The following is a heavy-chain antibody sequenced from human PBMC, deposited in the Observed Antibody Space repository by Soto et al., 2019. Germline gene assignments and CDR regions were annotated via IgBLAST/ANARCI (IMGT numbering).Heavy chain of an antibody. D-gene: IGHD3-22*01. V-gene: IGHV2-5*05. CDR1: GFSLSTSGVG. CDR3: AHRIVTNNWFDP. CDR2: IYWDDNK. Sequence: QITLKESGPTLVKPTQTLTLTCTFSGFSLSTSGVGVGWIRQPPGKALEWLALIYWDDNKRYGPSLKTRLPISQDASKNQVVLTMPTMDPVDTATYYCAHRIVTNNWFDPWGQGTLVTVSS. J-gene: IGHJ5*02.